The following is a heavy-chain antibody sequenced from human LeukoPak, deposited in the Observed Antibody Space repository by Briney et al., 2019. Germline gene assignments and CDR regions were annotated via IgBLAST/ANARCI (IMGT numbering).Heavy chain of an antibody. Sequence: ASVKVSCKAAGYTFTGYYMFWVRQAPGQGLEWMGWINPNSGGTNYAQKFQGRVTMTRDTSISTAYMELSRLRSDDMAVYYCARGYCSGGSCYSVENWFDPWGQGTLVTVSS. J-gene: IGHJ5*02. CDR1: GYTFTGYY. V-gene: IGHV1-2*02. D-gene: IGHD2-15*01. CDR3: ARGYCSGGSCYSVENWFDP. CDR2: INPNSGGT.